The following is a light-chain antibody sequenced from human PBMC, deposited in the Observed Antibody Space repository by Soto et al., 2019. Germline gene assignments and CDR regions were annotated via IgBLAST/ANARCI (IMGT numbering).Light chain of an antibody. V-gene: IGLV2-14*01. CDR3: TSYAGSNIPVV. Sequence: QSVLTQPASVSGSPGQSITIACTGTSSDVGGYNYVSWYQQYPGKAPRLVISDVSNRPSGVSNRFSGSKSGNSASLTVSGLQADDEADYYCTSYAGSNIPVVFGGGTKVTVL. CDR2: DVS. J-gene: IGLJ2*01. CDR1: SSDVGGYNY.